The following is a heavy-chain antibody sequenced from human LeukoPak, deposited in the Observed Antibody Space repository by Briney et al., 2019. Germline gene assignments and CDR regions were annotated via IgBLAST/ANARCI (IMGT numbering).Heavy chain of an antibody. CDR1: GFTFSSNG. CDR3: ARDSQAQSGRWLIWFDP. CDR2: IRYDGSNK. V-gene: IGHV3-30*02. J-gene: IGHJ5*02. Sequence: GGSLRLSCAASGFTFSSNGMHWVRQAPGKGLEWVAFIRYDGSNKYYADSVKGRFTISRDNAKNSLYLQMNSLRAEDTAVYYCARDSQAQSGRWLIWFDPWGQGTLVTVSS. D-gene: IGHD5-24*01.